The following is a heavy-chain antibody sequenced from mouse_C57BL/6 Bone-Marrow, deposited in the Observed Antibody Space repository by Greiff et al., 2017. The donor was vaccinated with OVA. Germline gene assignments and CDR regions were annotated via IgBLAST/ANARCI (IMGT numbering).Heavy chain of an antibody. CDR1: GYTFTSYW. Sequence: VMLVESGAELAKPGASVKLSCKASGYTFTSYWMHWVHQRPGQGLEWIGYINPSSGYTMYNQKFKDTATLTADKSSSTAYMQLSSLTYEDAAVYYGARPLLLRYWYFDVWGTGTTVTVSS. CDR2: INPSSGYT. J-gene: IGHJ1*03. CDR3: ARPLLLRYWYFDV. D-gene: IGHD1-1*01. V-gene: IGHV1-7*01.